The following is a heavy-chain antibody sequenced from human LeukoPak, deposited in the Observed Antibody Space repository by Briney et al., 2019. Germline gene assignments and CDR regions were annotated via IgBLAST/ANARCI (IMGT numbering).Heavy chain of an antibody. CDR1: GYTFTDYY. D-gene: IGHD3-22*01. CDR3: ARDSTYYYDSSAFPYFDY. CDR2: INPNSGGT. J-gene: IGHJ4*02. V-gene: IGHV1-2*02. Sequence: ASVKVSCKASGYTFTDYYMHWVRQAPGQGLEWMGWINPNSGGTNYAQKFQGRVTMTRDTSISTAYMELSRLRSDDTAVYYCARDSTYYYDSSAFPYFDYWGQGTLVTVSS.